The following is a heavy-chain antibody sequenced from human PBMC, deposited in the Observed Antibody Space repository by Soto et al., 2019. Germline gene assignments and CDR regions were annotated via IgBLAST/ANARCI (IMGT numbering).Heavy chain of an antibody. D-gene: IGHD3-3*01. V-gene: IGHV3-30*18. CDR1: GFTLSDYG. Sequence: QVQLVESGGGVVQSGGSLRLSCEVSGFTLSDYGMHWVRQAPGKGLDWVGAISSDGSKQSYGDSVRGRFTFSRDNSKNMLYLQMNSLRGDDTAVYYCAKGHAPAIHSTFHIWGQGTMVTVSS. CDR3: AKGHAPAIHSTFHI. J-gene: IGHJ3*02. CDR2: ISSDGSKQ.